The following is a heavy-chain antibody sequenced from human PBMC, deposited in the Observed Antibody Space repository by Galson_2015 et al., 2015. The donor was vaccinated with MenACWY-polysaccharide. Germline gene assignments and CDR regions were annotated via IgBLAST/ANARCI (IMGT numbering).Heavy chain of an antibody. Sequence: SLRLSCAASGFTFSKYWMSWVRQAPGKGLEWVANIKGDGSVKNYVDSVRGRFTISSDDATNSVFLQMSSLTGEDTAVYFCARSWFGEEGAFDTWGQGTMVTVST. CDR2: IKGDGSVK. D-gene: IGHD3-10*01. CDR3: ARSWFGEEGAFDT. CDR1: GFTFSKYW. J-gene: IGHJ3*02. V-gene: IGHV3-7*01.